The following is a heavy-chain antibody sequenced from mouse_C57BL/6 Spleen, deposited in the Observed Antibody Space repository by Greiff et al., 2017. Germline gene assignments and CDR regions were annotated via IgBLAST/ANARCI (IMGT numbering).Heavy chain of an antibody. V-gene: IGHV1-55*01. CDR1: GYTFTSYW. D-gene: IGHD1-1*01. CDR2: IYPGSGST. J-gene: IGHJ2*01. CDR3: ARPFITTVVADY. Sequence: QVQLKQPGAELVKPGASVKMSCKASGYTFTSYWITWVKQRPGQGLEWIGDIYPGSGSTNYNEKFKSKATLTVDTSSSTAYMQLSSLTSEDSAVYYCARPFITTVVADYWGQGTTLTVSS.